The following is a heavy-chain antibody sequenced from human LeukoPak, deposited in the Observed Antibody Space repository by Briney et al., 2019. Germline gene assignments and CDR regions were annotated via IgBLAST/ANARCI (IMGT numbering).Heavy chain of an antibody. J-gene: IGHJ4*02. Sequence: ASVKVSCKASGYTFSNYGISWVRQAPGQGLEWMGWISAYNGNTNYAQKLQGRVTMTTDTSTSTVYMELRSLRAEDTAVYYCAKDPRRYSRTGGYFDYWGQGTLVTVSS. CDR2: ISAYNGNT. D-gene: IGHD6-13*01. V-gene: IGHV1-18*01. CDR1: GYTFSNYG. CDR3: AKDPRRYSRTGGYFDY.